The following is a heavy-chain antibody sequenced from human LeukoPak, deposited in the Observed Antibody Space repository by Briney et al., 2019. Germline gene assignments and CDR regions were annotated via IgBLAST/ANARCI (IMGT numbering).Heavy chain of an antibody. V-gene: IGHV3-48*01. CDR3: ARDYKYAFDN. D-gene: IGHD5-24*01. CDR1: GFTFSDYS. J-gene: IGHJ4*02. CDR2: IGIDSGKT. Sequence: GGSLRLSCAASGFTFSDYSMNWVRQAPGKGLEWISYIGIDSGKTNYADSVKGRFTISGDKAKNSLYLQMNSLRVEDTAVYYCARDYKYAFDNWGQGTLVTVPS.